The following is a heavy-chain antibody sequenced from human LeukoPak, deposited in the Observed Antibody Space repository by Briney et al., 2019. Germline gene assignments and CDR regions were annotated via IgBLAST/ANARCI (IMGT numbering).Heavy chain of an antibody. CDR2: VKNDGST. CDR1: GFTPGFTFSSRW. CDR3: HPLGYTSN. Sequence: GGSLRLSCVVSGFTPGFTFSSRWMHWVRQAPGKGLVWVSLVKNDGSTNYADSVKGRFTVSRDNAENTLYLQMNNLRVEDTALYFCHPLGYTSNWGQGTLVTVSS. D-gene: IGHD6-13*01. V-gene: IGHV3-74*01. J-gene: IGHJ4*02.